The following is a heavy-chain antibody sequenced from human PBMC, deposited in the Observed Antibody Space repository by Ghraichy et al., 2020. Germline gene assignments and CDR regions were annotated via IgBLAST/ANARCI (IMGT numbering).Heavy chain of an antibody. D-gene: IGHD4-17*01. CDR1: GFTFGSYV. CDR2: IGRSGDRP. V-gene: IGHV3-23*01. J-gene: IGHJ4*02. Sequence: GGSLRLSCVASGFTFGSYVMSWVRQAPGKGLEWVSGIGRSGDRPVYADSVKGRFTISRDNSKNTLYLQMNSLRAEDTALYYCATGRDDQGDYAFDYWGLGTLVTVSS. CDR3: ATGRDDQGDYAFDY.